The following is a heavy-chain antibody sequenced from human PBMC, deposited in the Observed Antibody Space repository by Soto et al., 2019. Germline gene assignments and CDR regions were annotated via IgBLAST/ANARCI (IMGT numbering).Heavy chain of an antibody. CDR2: IYWDDEK. Sequence: QITLKESGPALVNPTQTLTLTCTFSGFSLSTRGVGVGWIRQPPGKAPEWLALIYWDDEKRYRSSLTTRLTITKDTSKNQVVLTMTNMDPMDTATYYCAHLDCATTGCSVKNGFGFWGQGTMVSVSS. CDR1: GFSLSTRGVG. J-gene: IGHJ3*01. V-gene: IGHV2-5*02. CDR3: AHLDCATTGCSVKNGFGF. D-gene: IGHD2-2*01.